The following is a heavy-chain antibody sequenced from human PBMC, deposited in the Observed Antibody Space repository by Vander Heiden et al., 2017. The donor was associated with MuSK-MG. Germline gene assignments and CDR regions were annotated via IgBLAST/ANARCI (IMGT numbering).Heavy chain of an antibody. J-gene: IGHJ3*02. CDR3: ARGLEMADDAFDI. V-gene: IGHV3-33*01. D-gene: IGHD3-3*01. Sequence: QVQLVESGGGVVQPGRSLSLSCAASGFTFSSYGMHWVRQAPGKGLERVAVIWYDGSNKYYADSVKGRFTISRDNSKNTLYLQMNSLRAEDTAVYYCARGLEMADDAFDIWGQGTMVTVSS. CDR2: IWYDGSNK. CDR1: GFTFSSYG.